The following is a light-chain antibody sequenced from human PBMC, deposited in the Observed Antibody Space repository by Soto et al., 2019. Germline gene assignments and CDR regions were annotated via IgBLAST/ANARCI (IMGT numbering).Light chain of an antibody. CDR2: DVS. J-gene: IGLJ1*01. V-gene: IGLV2-14*01. CDR1: SSDIGRYNY. CDR3: SSYISSSTYV. Sequence: QSVLTQPVSVSGSPGQSITISCIGTSSDIGRYNYVSWYQQYPGKAPKFIIYDVSNRPSGVSNRFSGSMSGNTASLTISGLQAEDEADYYCSSYISSSTYVFGTGTKVTVL.